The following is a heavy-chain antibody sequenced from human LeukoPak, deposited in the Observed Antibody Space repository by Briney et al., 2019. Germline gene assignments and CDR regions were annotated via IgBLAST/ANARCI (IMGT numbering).Heavy chain of an antibody. Sequence: GGSLRLSCVASGFTFRESYMSWVRQAPGEGLQWISYTNGAGDSIYYADSVRGRFTMSRDNAKNSLYLQMNSLRADDTAVYYCVRETWYYFDYWGQGTLVTVSS. CDR2: TNGAGDSI. CDR3: VRETWYYFDY. J-gene: IGHJ4*02. D-gene: IGHD2-8*02. CDR1: GFTFRESY. V-gene: IGHV3-11*04.